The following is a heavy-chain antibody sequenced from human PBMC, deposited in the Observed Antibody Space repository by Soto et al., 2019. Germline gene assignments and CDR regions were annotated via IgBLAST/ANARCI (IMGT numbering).Heavy chain of an antibody. CDR3: VTAVRTRLDN. CDR2: IYYSGST. CDR1: GGSISSYY. Sequence: SETLSLTCTVSGGSISSYYWSWIRQPPGKGLEWIGYIYYSGSTNYNPPLKSRVTISVDTSKNQFPLRLDDTAVYYCVTAVRTRLDNWGPGTLVTVSS. D-gene: IGHD3-10*01. J-gene: IGHJ4*02. V-gene: IGHV4-59*01.